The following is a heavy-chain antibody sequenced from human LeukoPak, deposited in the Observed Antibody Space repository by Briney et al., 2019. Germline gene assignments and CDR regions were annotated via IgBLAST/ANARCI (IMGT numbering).Heavy chain of an antibody. CDR1: GGSISSSSYY. D-gene: IGHD1-26*01. V-gene: IGHV4-39*01. CDR2: IYYSGST. CDR3: ARQPSPSGGGSYHPFDY. Sequence: LETLSLTCTVSGGSISSSSYYWGWIRQPPGKGLEWIGSIYYSGSTYYNPSLKSRVTISVDTSKNPFSLKLSSVTAADTAVYYCARQPSPSGGGSYHPFDYWGQGTLVTVSS. J-gene: IGHJ4*02.